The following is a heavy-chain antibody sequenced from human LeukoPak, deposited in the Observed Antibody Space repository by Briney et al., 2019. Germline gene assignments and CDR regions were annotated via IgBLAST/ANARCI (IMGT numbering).Heavy chain of an antibody. J-gene: IGHJ6*02. D-gene: IGHD2-2*01. V-gene: IGHV1-2*02. Sequence: ASVKLSCKASGYTFTGYYMHWVRQAPGQGLEWMGWINPNSGTTNYAQKLQGRVTMTRDTSISTAYMELSRLRSDDTAVYDCASSYCSSTSCYFYYYGMDVWGQGTTVTVSS. CDR2: INPNSGTT. CDR3: ASSYCSSTSCYFYYYGMDV. CDR1: GYTFTGYY.